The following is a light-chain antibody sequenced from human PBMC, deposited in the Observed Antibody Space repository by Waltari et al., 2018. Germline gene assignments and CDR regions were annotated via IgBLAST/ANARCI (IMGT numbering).Light chain of an antibody. Sequence: VLTQSPGTLSLSPGERATLSCRASQSLTKRYLAWYQQKPGQAPRLLIYGASSRAAGIPDRFSDSGSGTDFTLTISRLEREDFAVYYCQQYGSSGMYTFGQGTKLEIK. CDR2: GAS. CDR1: QSLTKRY. V-gene: IGKV3-20*01. CDR3: QQYGSSGMYT. J-gene: IGKJ2*01.